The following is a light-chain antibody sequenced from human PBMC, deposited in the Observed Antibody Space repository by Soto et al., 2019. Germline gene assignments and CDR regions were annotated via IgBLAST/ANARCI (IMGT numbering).Light chain of an antibody. V-gene: IGLV2-14*01. CDR2: EVN. Sequence: QSALTQPASVSGSPGQSITISCTGTSSDIGHYNYVSWYQQYPGKAPKLMIYEVNNRPSGVSNRFSGSKSGNTASLTISGLQPEDEADYYCSSYTRNSTYVFGTGTKLPS. CDR1: SSDIGHYNY. J-gene: IGLJ1*01. CDR3: SSYTRNSTYV.